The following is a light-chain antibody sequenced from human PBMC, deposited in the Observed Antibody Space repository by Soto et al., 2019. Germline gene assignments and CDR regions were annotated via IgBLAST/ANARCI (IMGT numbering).Light chain of an antibody. CDR3: QQRSNWPWT. J-gene: IGKJ1*01. CDR1: PSVSSY. Sequence: EIVLTQSPANLSLSPGERATLSCRASPSVSSYLAWYQQKPGQAPRLLIYDASNRATGIPARFSGSGSGTDFTLTISSLEPEDFAVYYCQQRSNWPWTFGQGTKVEIK. CDR2: DAS. V-gene: IGKV3-11*01.